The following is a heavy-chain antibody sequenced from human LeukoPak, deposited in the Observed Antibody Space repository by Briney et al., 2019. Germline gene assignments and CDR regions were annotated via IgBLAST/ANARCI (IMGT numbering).Heavy chain of an antibody. CDR2: IYYSGST. V-gene: IGHV4-31*03. Sequence: NPSETLSLICTVSGGSISSGGYYWSWIRQHPGKGLEWIGYIYYSGSTYCNPSFKSRVTISVDTSKNQFSLKLSSVTAADTAVYYCVRHIAYHANLDYWGQGTLVTVSS. CDR3: VRHIAYHANLDY. D-gene: IGHD2-21*01. CDR1: GGSISSGGYY. J-gene: IGHJ4*02.